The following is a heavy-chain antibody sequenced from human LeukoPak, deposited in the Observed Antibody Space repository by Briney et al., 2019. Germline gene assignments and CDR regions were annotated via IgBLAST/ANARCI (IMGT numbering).Heavy chain of an antibody. D-gene: IGHD3-22*01. J-gene: IGHJ4*02. CDR2: IYYSGST. CDR3: ARALYDSSGYYYRGYFDY. CDR1: GGSISSGGYY. Sequence: PSETLSLTCTVSGGSISSGGYYWSWIRQHPGKGLEWIGYIYYSGSTYYNPSLKSRVTISVDTSKNPFSLKLSSVTAADTAVYYCARALYDSSGYYYRGYFDYWGQGTLVTVSS. V-gene: IGHV4-31*03.